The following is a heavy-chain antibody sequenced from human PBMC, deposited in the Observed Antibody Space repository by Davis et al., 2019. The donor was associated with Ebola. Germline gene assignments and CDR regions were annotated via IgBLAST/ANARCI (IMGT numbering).Heavy chain of an antibody. V-gene: IGHV3-7*03. D-gene: IGHD1-1*01. J-gene: IGHJ4*02. CDR3: ARGRHLFDY. CDR1: GFVFSSYV. CDR2: IYRDGSEK. Sequence: GSLRLSCAASGFVFSSYVMSWVRRAPGKGLEWVANIYRDGSEKYYVDSVKGRFTISRDNTKNSLYLQLNSLRPEDTAVYYCARGRHLFDYWGQGTQVTVSS.